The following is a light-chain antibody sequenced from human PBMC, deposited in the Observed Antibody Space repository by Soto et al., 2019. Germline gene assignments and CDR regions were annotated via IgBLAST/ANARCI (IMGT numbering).Light chain of an antibody. V-gene: IGLV2-11*01. J-gene: IGLJ2*01. CDR3: CSYAGSYIYVV. Sequence: QSALTQPRSVSGSPGQSVTISCTGTSSDVGGYNYVSWYQQHPGKAPKLMIYDVSKRPSGVPDRFSGSKSGNTASLTISGLQAEDEADYYCCSYAGSYIYVVFGGGIKLTVL. CDR2: DVS. CDR1: SSDVGGYNY.